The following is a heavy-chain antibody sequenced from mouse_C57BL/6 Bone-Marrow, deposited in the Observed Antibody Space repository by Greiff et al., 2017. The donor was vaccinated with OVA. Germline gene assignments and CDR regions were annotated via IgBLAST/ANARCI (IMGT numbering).Heavy chain of an antibody. V-gene: IGHV1-15*01. J-gene: IGHJ2*01. D-gene: IGHD1-1*01. CDR1: GYTFTDYE. CDR3: TRRYGSSHFDY. Sequence: VQLQQSGPELVKPGASVKMSCKASGYTFTDYEMHWVKQTPVHGLEWIGAIDPETGGTAYNQKFKGKAILTADKSSSTAYMELRSLTSEDSAVYYCTRRYGSSHFDYWGQGTTLTVSS. CDR2: IDPETGGT.